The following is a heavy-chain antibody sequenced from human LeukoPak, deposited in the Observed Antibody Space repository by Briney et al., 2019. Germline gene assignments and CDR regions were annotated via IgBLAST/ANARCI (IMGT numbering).Heavy chain of an antibody. J-gene: IGHJ4*02. CDR1: GGSISSYY. Sequence: SETLSLTCTVSGGSISSYYWGWIRQPPGKGLEWIGYIYYSGSTNYNPSLKSRVTISVDTSKNQFSLKLSSVTAADTAVYYCARHLDSGSYYFDYWGQGTLVTVSS. D-gene: IGHD1-26*01. V-gene: IGHV4-59*08. CDR3: ARHLDSGSYYFDY. CDR2: IYYSGST.